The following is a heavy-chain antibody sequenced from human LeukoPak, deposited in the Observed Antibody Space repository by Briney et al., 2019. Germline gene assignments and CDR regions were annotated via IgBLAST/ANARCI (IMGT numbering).Heavy chain of an antibody. J-gene: IGHJ5*02. CDR2: NYTSGST. V-gene: IGHV4-61*02. CDR1: SDSISSDSHYY. Sequence: SETLSLTCTVSSDSISSDSHYYWYWIRQPAGKGLEWIGRNYTSGSTNYNPSLKSRVTISIDTSKNQFSLKLSSVTAADTAVYYCARVFDLWGQGTLVTVSS. CDR3: ARVFDL.